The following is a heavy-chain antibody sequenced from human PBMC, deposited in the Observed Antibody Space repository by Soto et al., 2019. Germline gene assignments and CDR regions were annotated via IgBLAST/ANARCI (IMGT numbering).Heavy chain of an antibody. CDR2: IYHRGIT. CDR3: VRIQLDSAMGHFDY. V-gene: IGHV4-30-4*01. CDR1: GDSVTSDEFY. J-gene: IGHJ4*02. Sequence: PSETLSLTCVVSGDSVTSDEFYWGWIRQTPGEGLEYIAYIYHRGITDSNPSLKSRLTIAVDTSKNQFSLNLASVTSADTAVYYCVRIQLDSAMGHFDYWGQGILVTVS. D-gene: IGHD5-18*01.